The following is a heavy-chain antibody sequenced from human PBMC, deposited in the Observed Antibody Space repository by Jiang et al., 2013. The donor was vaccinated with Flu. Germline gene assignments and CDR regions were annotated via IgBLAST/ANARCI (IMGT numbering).Heavy chain of an antibody. V-gene: IGHV5-10-1*01. CDR1: GNRFTSFY. CDR3: ARHARVGVNELGY. Sequence: GAEVKKPGESLRISCKSSGNRFTSFYISWVRQRPGKGLEWMGRIDPSDSYSIYSPSFRGHVTITTDKSITTAYLQWSSLKASDTAMYYCARHARVGVNELGYWGQGTLVTVSS. D-gene: IGHD1-26*01. CDR2: IDPSDSYS. J-gene: IGHJ4*02.